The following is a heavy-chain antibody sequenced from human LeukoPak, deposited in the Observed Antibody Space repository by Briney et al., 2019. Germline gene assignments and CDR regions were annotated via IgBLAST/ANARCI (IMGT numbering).Heavy chain of an antibody. CDR2: IYYSGST. J-gene: IGHJ3*02. CDR1: GRSISIYY. V-gene: IGHV4-59*08. Sequence: SETLSLTCSVSGRSISIYYWSWIRQPPGKGLEWIGYIYYSGSTNYNHSLKSRVTISIDTSKNQFSLKLSSVTAADTDVYYCPRHLRHDSSGYDASDIWGQGTMVTVSS. CDR3: PRHLRHDSSGYDASDI. D-gene: IGHD3-22*01.